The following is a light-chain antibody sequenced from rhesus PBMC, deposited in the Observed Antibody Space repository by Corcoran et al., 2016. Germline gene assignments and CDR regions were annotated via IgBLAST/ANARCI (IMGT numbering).Light chain of an antibody. J-gene: IGKJ2*01. Sequence: QVILTQSPATLSLSPGESATLSCRASQSVRSYLAWYQQKAVQAPRLFINGASSRATGLPARYSGSGSWTDFTLTIRSLEPGDVGVSHCRQHSSGYHRFGQGTKVGIK. CDR1: QSVRSY. V-gene: IGKV3-10*01. CDR3: RQHSSGYHR. CDR2: GAS.